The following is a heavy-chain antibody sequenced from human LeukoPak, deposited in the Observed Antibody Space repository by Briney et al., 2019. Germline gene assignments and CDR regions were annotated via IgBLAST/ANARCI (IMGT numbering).Heavy chain of an antibody. D-gene: IGHD3-9*01. CDR2: FSYGGST. CDR1: GGSISSNSYY. Sequence: SETLSLTCTVSGGSISSNSYYWGWIRQPPGKGLEWIGSFSYGGSTYYNPSLKSRVTISVDTSKNQFSLKLSSVTAADTAVYYCARGWRRDFDWLLYKNWFDPWGQGTLVTVSS. V-gene: IGHV4-39*07. J-gene: IGHJ5*02. CDR3: ARGWRRDFDWLLYKNWFDP.